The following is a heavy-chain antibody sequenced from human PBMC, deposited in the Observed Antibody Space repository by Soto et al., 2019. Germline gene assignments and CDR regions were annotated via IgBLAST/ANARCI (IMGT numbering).Heavy chain of an antibody. V-gene: IGHV3-30*18. Sequence: QVQLVESGGGVVQPGRSLRLSCAASGFTFSSYGMHWVRQAPGKGLEWGAVISYDGSNKYYADSVKGRFTISRDNSKNTLYLQMNSLRAEDTAVYYCAKDYGDYFWEDAFDIWGQGTMVTVSS. CDR2: ISYDGSNK. CDR1: GFTFSSYG. D-gene: IGHD4-17*01. CDR3: AKDYGDYFWEDAFDI. J-gene: IGHJ3*02.